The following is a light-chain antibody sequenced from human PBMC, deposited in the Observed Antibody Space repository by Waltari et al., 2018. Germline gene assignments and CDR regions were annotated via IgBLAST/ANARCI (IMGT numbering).Light chain of an antibody. J-gene: IGKJ1*01. CDR2: WAS. Sequence: DIVMTQSPDSLAVSLGERAIITCKSSQSVLYSSNNKNYSAGYQQKPRQPPKLLICWASTRELGVPDRFSGSGSGTDFTLTINSLQAEDVAVYYCQQYVVIPWTFGQGTKVEVK. CDR1: QSVLYSSNNKNY. V-gene: IGKV4-1*01. CDR3: QQYVVIPWT.